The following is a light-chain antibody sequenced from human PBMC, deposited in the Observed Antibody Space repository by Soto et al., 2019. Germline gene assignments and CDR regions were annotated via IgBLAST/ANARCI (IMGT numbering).Light chain of an antibody. CDR3: QQYGRSATFT. CDR2: GAT. Sequence: EIVLTQSPGTLSLSPGERATLSCRASQSVSNNYLAWYQQKLGQAPRLLIYGATSRATGIPDRFSGSVSGTDFTLTISRLEPEDFAVYYCQQYGRSATFTFGPGTKVDI. V-gene: IGKV3-20*01. CDR1: QSVSNNY. J-gene: IGKJ3*01.